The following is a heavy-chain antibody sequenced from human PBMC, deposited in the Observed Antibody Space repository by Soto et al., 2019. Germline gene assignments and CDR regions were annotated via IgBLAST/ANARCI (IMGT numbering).Heavy chain of an antibody. CDR2: ISHSGIT. J-gene: IGHJ5*02. Sequence: SETLSLTCAVSGGSITSANWWTWVRQPPGGGLEWIGEISHSGITNYKASLKSRATMSVDKTKNDVSLKLTSVTAADTAVYYCARVLRGWFDPWGQGTPVTVSS. CDR1: GGSITSANW. V-gene: IGHV4-4*02. CDR3: ARVLRGWFDP.